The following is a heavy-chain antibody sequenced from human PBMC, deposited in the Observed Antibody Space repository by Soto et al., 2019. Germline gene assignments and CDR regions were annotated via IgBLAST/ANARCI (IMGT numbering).Heavy chain of an antibody. Sequence: PGESLKISCKGSGYSFTSYWIGWVRQMPGKGLEWMGIIYPGDSDTRYSPSFQGQVTISADKSISTAYLQWSSLKASDTAMYYCARHVLSYDAAYYYYYYMDVWAKGTTVTVSS. CDR1: GYSFTSYW. V-gene: IGHV5-51*01. CDR2: IYPGDSDT. CDR3: ARHVLSYDAAYYYYYYMDV. J-gene: IGHJ6*03. D-gene: IGHD1-1*01.